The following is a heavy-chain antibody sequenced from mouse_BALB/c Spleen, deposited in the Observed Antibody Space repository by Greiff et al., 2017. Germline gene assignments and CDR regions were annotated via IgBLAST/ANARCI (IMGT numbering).Heavy chain of an antibody. CDR3: ARGGTVVDTFAY. CDR1: GYTFSSYW. J-gene: IGHJ3*01. D-gene: IGHD1-1*01. V-gene: IGHV1-9*01. CDR2: ILPGSGST. Sequence: QVQLKESGAELMKPGASVKISCKATGYTFSSYWIEWVKQRPGHGLEWIGEILPGSGSTNYNEKFKGKATFTADTSSNTAYMQLSSLTSEDSAVYYSARGGTVVDTFAYWGQGTLVTVSA.